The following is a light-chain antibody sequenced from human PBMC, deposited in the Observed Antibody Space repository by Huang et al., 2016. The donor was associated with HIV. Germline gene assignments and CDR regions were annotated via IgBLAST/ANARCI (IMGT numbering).Light chain of an antibody. V-gene: IGKV1-39*01. Sequence: DIQMTQSPSSLSASVGDRVTIACRASQSISTFLNWYQHKPGKAPKLLIYAASNLQSGVPSRFTGSGSGTDFTLTISSLQPEDFASYYCQQSYTTLFTFGPGTKVDFK. CDR3: QQSYTTLFT. J-gene: IGKJ3*01. CDR2: AAS. CDR1: QSISTF.